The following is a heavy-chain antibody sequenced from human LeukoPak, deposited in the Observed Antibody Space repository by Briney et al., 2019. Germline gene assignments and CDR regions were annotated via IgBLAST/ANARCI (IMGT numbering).Heavy chain of an antibody. CDR3: ARNLGYCSSTSCPWDY. CDR2: ISSSSSYI. V-gene: IGHV3-21*01. J-gene: IGHJ4*02. Sequence: KSGGSLRLSCAASGFTFSSYSMNWVRQAPGKGLEWVSSISSSSSYIYYADSVKGRFTISRDNAKNSLYLQMNSLRAEDTAVYYCARNLGYCSSTSCPWDYWGQGTLVTVSP. D-gene: IGHD2-2*01. CDR1: GFTFSSYS.